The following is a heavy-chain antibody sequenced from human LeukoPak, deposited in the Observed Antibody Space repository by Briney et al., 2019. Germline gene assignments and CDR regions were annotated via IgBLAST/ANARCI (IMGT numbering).Heavy chain of an antibody. D-gene: IGHD2/OR15-2a*01. CDR2: ISYDGSNK. CDR1: GFTFSDYG. CDR3: AKVGGEYLGEFDY. J-gene: IGHJ4*02. Sequence: GGSLRLSCAASGFTFSDYGMHWVRQAPGKGLEWVAVISYDGSNKFYADSVKGRFTISRDNSKNTLYLQMNSLRAEDTAVYYCAKVGGEYLGEFDYWGQGTLVTVSS. V-gene: IGHV3-30*18.